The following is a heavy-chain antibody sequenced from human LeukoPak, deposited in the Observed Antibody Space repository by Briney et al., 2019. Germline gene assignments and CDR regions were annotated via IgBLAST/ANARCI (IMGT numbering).Heavy chain of an antibody. D-gene: IGHD2-15*01. Sequence: ATVKVSCKASGYTFTSYGISWVRQAPGQGLEWMGWISAYNGNTNYAQKLQGRVTMTTDTSTSTAYMELRSLRSDDTAVYYCARAGGLLSAYYYYYYYMDVWGKGTMVTVSS. V-gene: IGHV1-18*01. CDR2: ISAYNGNT. CDR1: GYTFTSYG. J-gene: IGHJ6*03. CDR3: ARAGGLLSAYYYYYYYMDV.